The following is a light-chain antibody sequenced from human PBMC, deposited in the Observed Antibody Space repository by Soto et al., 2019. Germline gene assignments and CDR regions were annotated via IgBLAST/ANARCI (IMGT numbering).Light chain of an antibody. V-gene: IGLV2-8*01. CDR2: EVS. CDR3: SSYAGGYNVV. Sequence: QSALTQPPSASGSPGQSVTISCTGTSGDVGGYRYVSWYQQHPGKAPKLMMYEVSKRPSGVPDRFYGSKSGNTASLTVSGLQAEDEGDYYCSSYAGGYNVVFGGGTKVTVL. CDR1: SGDVGGYRY. J-gene: IGLJ3*02.